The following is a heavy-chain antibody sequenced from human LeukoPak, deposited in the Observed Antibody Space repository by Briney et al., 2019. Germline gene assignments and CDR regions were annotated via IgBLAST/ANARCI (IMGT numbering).Heavy chain of an antibody. CDR3: ARVYYSNSYDYWYFDL. CDR1: GGSIRSYY. D-gene: IGHD6-13*01. CDR2: IYYSGST. V-gene: IGHV4-59*01. J-gene: IGHJ2*01. Sequence: SETLSLTCTVSGGSIRSYYWSWLRQPPGKGLEWIAYIYYSGSTNYNPSLKSRVTISVDTSKNQFSLKLSSVTAADTAVYYCARVYYSNSYDYWYFDLWGRGTLVTVSS.